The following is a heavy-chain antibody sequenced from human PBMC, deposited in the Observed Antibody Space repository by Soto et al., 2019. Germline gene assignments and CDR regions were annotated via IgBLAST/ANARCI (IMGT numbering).Heavy chain of an antibody. CDR3: AKGHYSGSYS. D-gene: IGHD1-26*01. Sequence: GGSLTLSCAASGFTFSSYAMSWVRQAPGKGLEWVSAISGSGGTTYHASPKKGRFTISSHTTNNMLHLQMTSPRADDTAVYYSAKGHYSGSYSWGQGTLVTVSS. V-gene: IGHV3-23*01. CDR2: ISGSGGTT. CDR1: GFTFSSYA. J-gene: IGHJ4*02.